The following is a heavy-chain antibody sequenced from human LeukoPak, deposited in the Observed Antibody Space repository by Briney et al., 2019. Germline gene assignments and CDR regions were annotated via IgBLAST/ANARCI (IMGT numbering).Heavy chain of an antibody. CDR3: ARQDITGTTDY. CDR2: IYPGDSTT. J-gene: IGHJ4*02. V-gene: IGHV5-51*01. Sequence: GESLKISCKGSGYSLTSYWIGWVRQMPGKGREWMGSIYPGDSTTRYSPSFQGQVTISADTSISTAYLQWSSLKASDTAMYYCARQDITGTTDYWGQGTLLTVSS. D-gene: IGHD1-20*01. CDR1: GYSLTSYW.